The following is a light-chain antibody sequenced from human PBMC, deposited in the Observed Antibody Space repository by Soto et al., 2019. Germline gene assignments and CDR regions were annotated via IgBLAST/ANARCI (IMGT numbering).Light chain of an antibody. Sequence: DIQMTQSRSSLSASVGDRVTITCRASQSISSYLNWYQQKPGKAPKLLIYAASSLQSGVPSRFSGSGSGTDFTLTISSLQPEDFATYYCQQGYSTPQTFGQGTKWIS. V-gene: IGKV1-39*01. J-gene: IGKJ1*01. CDR2: AAS. CDR1: QSISSY. CDR3: QQGYSTPQT.